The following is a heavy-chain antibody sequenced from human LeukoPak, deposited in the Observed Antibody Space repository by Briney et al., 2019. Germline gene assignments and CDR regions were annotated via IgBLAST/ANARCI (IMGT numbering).Heavy chain of an antibody. CDR2: INSDGSST. CDR1: GYTFSSYW. D-gene: IGHD6-19*01. CDR3: ARALLYSSGWYRALY. J-gene: IGHJ4*02. Sequence: GGSLRLSCAASGYTFSSYWMHWVRQAPGKGLVWVSRINSDGSSTSYADSVKGRFTISRDNAKNTLYLQMNSLRAEDTAVYYCARALLYSSGWYRALYWGQGTLVTVSS. V-gene: IGHV3-74*01.